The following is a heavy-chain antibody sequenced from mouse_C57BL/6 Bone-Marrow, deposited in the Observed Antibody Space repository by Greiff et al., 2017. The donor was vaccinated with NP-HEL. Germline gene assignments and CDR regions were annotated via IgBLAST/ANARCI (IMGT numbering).Heavy chain of an antibody. V-gene: IGHV14-4*01. D-gene: IGHD1-1*01. J-gene: IGHJ2*01. CDR2: IDPENGDT. Sequence: EVKLMESGAELVRPGASVKLSCTASGFNITDDYMHWVKQRPEQGLEWIGWIDPENGDTEYASKFQGKATITADTASNTAYLQLSSLTSEDTAVYYCTTLYYYGSSYDYWGQGTTLTVSS. CDR1: GFNITDDY. CDR3: TTLYYYGSSYDY.